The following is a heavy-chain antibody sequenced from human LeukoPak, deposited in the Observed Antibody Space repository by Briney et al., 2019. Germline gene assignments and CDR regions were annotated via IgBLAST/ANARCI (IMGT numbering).Heavy chain of an antibody. CDR2: IYPGDSDT. D-gene: IGHD5-12*01. CDR1: GYSFTSYW. V-gene: IGHV5-51*01. Sequence: PGESLKISCKGSGYSFTSYWIGWVRQMPGKGLEWMGIIYPGDSDTRYSPSFQGQVTISADKSISTAYLQWSSLKASDTAMYYCARGAFSGYDFDWFDRWGQGTLVTVSS. J-gene: IGHJ5*02. CDR3: ARGAFSGYDFDWFDR.